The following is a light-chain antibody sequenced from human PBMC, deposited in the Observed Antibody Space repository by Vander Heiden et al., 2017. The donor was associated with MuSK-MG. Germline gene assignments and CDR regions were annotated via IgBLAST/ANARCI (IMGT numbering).Light chain of an antibody. J-gene: IGLJ1*01. CDR3: CANTSSHTL. CDR1: SSAVGGTKY. CDR2: DVR. V-gene: IGLV2-14*03. Sequence: QSALTQPASVSVSPGQPITISCPGTSSAVGGTKYSPWYQQRQGKAPKLMIYDVRDRPSGVSNRCSGSKTGNTASLTIAELQHEDEADYYCCANTSSHTLFGTGTRVTVL.